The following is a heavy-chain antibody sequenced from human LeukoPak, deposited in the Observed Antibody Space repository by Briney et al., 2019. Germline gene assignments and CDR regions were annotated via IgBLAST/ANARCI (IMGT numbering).Heavy chain of an antibody. CDR3: ARSGLYYYYMDV. CDR2: ISSSSSYI. J-gene: IGHJ6*03. Sequence: PGGSLRLSCAASGFTFSSYSMNWVRQAPGKGLEWVSSISSSSSYIYYADSVKGRFTISRDNAKNSLYLQMNSLRAEDTAVYYCARSGLYYYYMDVWGKGTTVTVSS. D-gene: IGHD6-19*01. CDR1: GFTFSSYS. V-gene: IGHV3-21*01.